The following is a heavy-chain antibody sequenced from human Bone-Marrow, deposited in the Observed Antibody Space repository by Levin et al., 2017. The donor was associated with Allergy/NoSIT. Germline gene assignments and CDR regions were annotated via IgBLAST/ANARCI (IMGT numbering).Heavy chain of an antibody. Sequence: LSLTCAASGFSVSRNYMSWVRQAPGKGLEWVSLIYSGGDTQYADSVKGRFTISRDNSRNTLYLQMNSLRGDDTAVDYCARNGVGTAAGTPWGQGTLVTVSS. D-gene: IGHD6-25*01. CDR2: IYSGGDT. CDR1: GFSVSRNY. V-gene: IGHV3-66*01. J-gene: IGHJ4*02. CDR3: ARNGVGTAAGTP.